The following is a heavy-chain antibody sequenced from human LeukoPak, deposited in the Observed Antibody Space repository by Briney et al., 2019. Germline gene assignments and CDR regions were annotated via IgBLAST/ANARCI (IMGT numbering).Heavy chain of an antibody. CDR3: AVSSMATTSSFDY. CDR2: VYTSGST. CDR1: GGSISSGSYY. Sequence: PSQTLSLTCTVSGGSISSGSYYWNWIRQPAGKGLEWIGRVYTSGSTSYNPSLKSRVTMSVDTSKNQFSLKLSSVTAADTAVYYCAVSSMATTSSFDYWGKGTLVTVSS. D-gene: IGHD5-24*01. V-gene: IGHV4-61*02. J-gene: IGHJ4*02.